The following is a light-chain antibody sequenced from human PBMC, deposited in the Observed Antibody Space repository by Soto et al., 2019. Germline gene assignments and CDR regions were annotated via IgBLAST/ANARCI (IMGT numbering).Light chain of an antibody. CDR2: GAS. V-gene: IGKV3-20*01. J-gene: IGKJ2*01. CDR3: LQYGSSPYT. Sequence: EIVLTXXXXTLSLSPGERATLSCRASQSVSSSYLAWYQQKPGQAPRPLIYGASSRATGIPDRFSGSGSGTAFTFTISRLEPEDLAVYYCLQYGSSPYTFGQGTKLEI. CDR1: QSVSSSY.